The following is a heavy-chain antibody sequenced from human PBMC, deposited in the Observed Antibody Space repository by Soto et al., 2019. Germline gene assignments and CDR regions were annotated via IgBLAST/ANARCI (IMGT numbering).Heavy chain of an antibody. J-gene: IGHJ4*02. CDR3: AHIPDCSGGSYYRFLLGY. Sequence: SGPTLVNPTQTLTLTCTFSGFSLSTSGVGVGWIRQPPGKALEWLALIYWDDDKRYSPSLKSRLTITKDTSKNQVVLTMTNMDPVDTATYYFAHIPDCSGGSYYRFLLGYWGQGTLVTVSS. CDR1: GFSLSTSGVG. V-gene: IGHV2-5*02. CDR2: IYWDDDK. D-gene: IGHD2-15*01.